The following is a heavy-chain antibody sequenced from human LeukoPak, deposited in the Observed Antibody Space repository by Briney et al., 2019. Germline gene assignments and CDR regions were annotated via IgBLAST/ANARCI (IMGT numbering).Heavy chain of an antibody. CDR3: ARVGSSGYFDY. V-gene: IGHV3-7*01. CDR2: IKQDGSEK. CDR1: GFTFSSYW. J-gene: IGHJ4*02. D-gene: IGHD3-22*01. Sequence: GGSLRLSCAASGFTFSSYWMSWVRQAPGKGLEWVANIKQDGSEKYYVDSVKGRFTISRDNAKNSLYLQMNSLRAEDTAVYYCARVGSSGYFDYWGQGTLVTVSP.